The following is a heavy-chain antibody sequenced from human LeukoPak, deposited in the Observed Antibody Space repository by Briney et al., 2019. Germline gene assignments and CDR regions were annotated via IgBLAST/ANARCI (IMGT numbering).Heavy chain of an antibody. J-gene: IGHJ4*02. D-gene: IGHD2-15*01. CDR3: ARGHPGPPIKYCSGGSCYSGDYFDY. CDR1: GYTFTSYG. CDR2: ISAYNGNT. Sequence: ASVKVSCKASGYTFTSYGISWVRQAPGQGLEWMGWISAYNGNTNYAQKLQGRVTMTTDTSTSTAYMELRSLRSDDMAVYYCARGHPGPPIKYCSGGSCYSGDYFDYWGQGTLVTVSS. V-gene: IGHV1-18*03.